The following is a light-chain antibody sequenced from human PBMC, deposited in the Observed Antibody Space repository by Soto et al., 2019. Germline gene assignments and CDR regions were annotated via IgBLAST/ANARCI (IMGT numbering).Light chain of an antibody. Sequence: QAVVTQPPSSSASPGESARLTCTLPSDINVVDYDIYWYQQKPGSPPRYLLFYYSDSDKGQGSGVPSRFSGSKDASANTGILLISGLQSEDEADYYCMIWPSKALRVFGGGTKLTVL. J-gene: IGLJ3*02. CDR1: SDINVVDYD. CDR3: MIWPSKALRV. CDR2: YYSDSDK. V-gene: IGLV5-37*01.